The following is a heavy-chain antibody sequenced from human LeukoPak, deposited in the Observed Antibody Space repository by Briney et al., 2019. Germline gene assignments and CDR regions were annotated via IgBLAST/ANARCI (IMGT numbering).Heavy chain of an antibody. Sequence: SETLSLTCAVYGGSFRGYYWSWIRQPPGKGLEWIGEINHSGSTNYNPSLKSRVTISVDTSKNQFSLKLSSVTAADTAVYYCARGRPYYYYYYYMDVWGKGTTVTVSS. CDR3: ARGRPYYYYYYYMDV. CDR1: GGSFRGYY. J-gene: IGHJ6*03. V-gene: IGHV4-34*01. D-gene: IGHD6-6*01. CDR2: INHSGST.